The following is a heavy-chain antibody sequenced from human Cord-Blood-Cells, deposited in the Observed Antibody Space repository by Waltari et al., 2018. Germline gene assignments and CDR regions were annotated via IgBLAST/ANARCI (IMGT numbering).Heavy chain of an antibody. Sequence: QVQLVQPGAAVKTPGSSVKVPCMESVGTFSGYAIRWVRQAPGQGLEWMGGIIPIFGTANYAQKFQGRVTITADESTSTAYMELSSLRSEDTAVYYCARSRAVADFDYWGQGTLVTVSS. CDR2: IIPIFGTA. CDR1: VGTFSGYA. CDR3: ARSRAVADFDY. V-gene: IGHV1-69*01. J-gene: IGHJ4*02. D-gene: IGHD6-19*01.